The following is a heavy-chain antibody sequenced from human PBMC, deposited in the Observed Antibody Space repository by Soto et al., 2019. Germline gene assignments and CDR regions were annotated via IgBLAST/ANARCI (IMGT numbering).Heavy chain of an antibody. CDR2: IYHSGST. CDR1: GGSISSSNW. J-gene: IGHJ5*02. Sequence: QVQLQESDPGLVKPSGTLSLTCAVSGGSISSSNWWSWVRQPPGKGLEWIGEIYHSGSTNYNPSLKSRVTISVDKSKNQFSLKLSSVTAADTAVYYCARSRYCSSTSCYTRRWFDPWGQGTLVTVSS. D-gene: IGHD2-2*02. V-gene: IGHV4-4*02. CDR3: ARSRYCSSTSCYTRRWFDP.